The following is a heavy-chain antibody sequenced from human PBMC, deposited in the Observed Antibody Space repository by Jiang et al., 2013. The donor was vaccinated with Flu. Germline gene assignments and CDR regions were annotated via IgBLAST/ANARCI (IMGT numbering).Heavy chain of an antibody. CDR3: AKNRGGNYFYGMDV. V-gene: IGHV3-30*02. CDR1: GFTFSSYG. Sequence: QLVESGGGVVQPGGSLRLSCAASGFTFSSYGMHWVRQAPGKGLEWVAFIRFDGSNKYYADSVRGRFTISRDNSKNTLYLQMNSLRAEDTAVYYCAKNRGGNYFYGMDVWGQGTTVTVSS. J-gene: IGHJ6*02. CDR2: IRFDGSNK. D-gene: IGHD1-26*01.